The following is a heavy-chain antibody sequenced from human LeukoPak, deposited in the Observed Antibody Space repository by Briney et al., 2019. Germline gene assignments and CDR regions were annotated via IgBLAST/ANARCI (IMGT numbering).Heavy chain of an antibody. CDR2: INPNSGGT. CDR1: GYTFTGYY. D-gene: IGHD3-22*01. CDR3: ARGRMYYYDSSGMSI. Sequence: ASVKVSCKASGYTFTGYYMHWVRQAPGQGLEWMGWINPNSGGTNYAQKFQGRVTMTRDTSISTAYVELSRLRSDDTAVYYCARGRMYYYDSSGMSIWGQGTMVTVSS. J-gene: IGHJ3*02. V-gene: IGHV1-2*02.